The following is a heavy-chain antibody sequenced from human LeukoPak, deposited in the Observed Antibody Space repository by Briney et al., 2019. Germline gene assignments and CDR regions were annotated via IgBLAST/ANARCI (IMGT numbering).Heavy chain of an antibody. Sequence: GGPLRLSCAASGFTVRRNYMSWVRQAPGKGLEWVSVIYSSEGTYYAESVQGRFTVFRDDSENAIYLQMDSLRAEDTAVYYCAREAYYHDTTGRFDLWGQGTLVTVSS. CDR1: GFTVRRNY. CDR2: IYSSEGT. D-gene: IGHD3-22*01. J-gene: IGHJ4*02. CDR3: AREAYYHDTTGRFDL. V-gene: IGHV3-53*01.